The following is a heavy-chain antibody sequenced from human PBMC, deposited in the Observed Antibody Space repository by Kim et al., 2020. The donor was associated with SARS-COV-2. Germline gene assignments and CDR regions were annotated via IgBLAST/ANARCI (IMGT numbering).Heavy chain of an antibody. CDR2: IKQDGSEK. CDR1: GFTFSSYW. J-gene: IGHJ3*02. Sequence: GGSLRLSCAASGFTFSSYWMSWVRQAPGKGLEWVANIKQDGSEKYYVDSVKGRFTISRDNAKNSLYLQMNSLRAEDTAVYYCAREDRRITMVRGVKAAFDIWGQGTMVPVSS. D-gene: IGHD3-10*01. V-gene: IGHV3-7*03. CDR3: AREDRRITMVRGVKAAFDI.